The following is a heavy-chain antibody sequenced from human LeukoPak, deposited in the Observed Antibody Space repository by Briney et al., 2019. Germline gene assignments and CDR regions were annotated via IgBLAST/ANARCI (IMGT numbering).Heavy chain of an antibody. CDR2: INPSGGST. CDR1: GGTFSSYA. J-gene: IGHJ5*02. Sequence: ASVKVSCKASGGTFSSYAISWVRQAPGQGLEWMGIINPSGGSTSYAQKFQGRVTMTRDTSTSTVYMELSSLRSEDTAVYYCARDSGYGTVTTLHTWGQGTLVTVSS. D-gene: IGHD4-17*01. V-gene: IGHV1-46*01. CDR3: ARDSGYGTVTTLHT.